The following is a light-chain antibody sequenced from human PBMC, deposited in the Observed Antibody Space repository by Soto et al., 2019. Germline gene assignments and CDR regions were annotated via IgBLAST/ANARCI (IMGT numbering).Light chain of an antibody. CDR1: QTISSW. J-gene: IGKJ1*01. Sequence: PSTLSGSVGDRVTITCRASQTISSWLAWYQQKPGKAPKLLIYKASTLKSGVPSRFSGSGSGTEFTLTISSLQPDDFATYYCQHYNSYSPERTFGQGTKVDIK. CDR2: KAS. CDR3: QHYNSYSPERT. V-gene: IGKV1-5*03.